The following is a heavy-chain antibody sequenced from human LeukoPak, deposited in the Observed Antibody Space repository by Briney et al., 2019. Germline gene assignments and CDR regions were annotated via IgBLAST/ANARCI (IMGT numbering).Heavy chain of an antibody. J-gene: IGHJ3*02. Sequence: SETLSLTCTVSGGSISSYYWSWIRQPAGKGLEWIGRMYTSGSTNYNPSLKSRVTMSVDTSKNQFSLKLSSVTAADAAVYYCARGGILWFGELSPTSFDIWGQGTMVTVSS. D-gene: IGHD3-10*01. CDR3: ARGGILWFGELSPTSFDI. V-gene: IGHV4-4*07. CDR1: GGSISSYY. CDR2: MYTSGST.